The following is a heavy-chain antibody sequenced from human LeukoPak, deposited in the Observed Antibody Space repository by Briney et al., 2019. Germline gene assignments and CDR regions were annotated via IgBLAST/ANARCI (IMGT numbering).Heavy chain of an antibody. V-gene: IGHV4-4*07. CDR2: IYTSGST. CDR1: GGSISSYY. CDR3: ARATYYYDSSGYDWFDP. J-gene: IGHJ5*02. Sequence: SQTLSLTCTVSGGSISSYYWSWIRQPAGKGLEWIGRIYTSGSTNYNPSLKSRVTMSVDTSKNQFSLKLSSVTAADTAVYYCARATYYYDSSGYDWFDPWGQGTLVTVSS. D-gene: IGHD3-22*01.